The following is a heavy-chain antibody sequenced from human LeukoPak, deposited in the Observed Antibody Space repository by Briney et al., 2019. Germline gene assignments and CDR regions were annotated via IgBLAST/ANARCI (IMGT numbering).Heavy chain of an antibody. D-gene: IGHD6-19*01. J-gene: IGHJ4*02. Sequence: GGSLRLSCAASGFTFDDYAMHWVRQAPGKGLEWVSGISGSGSRTYYGDSVKGRFTISRDNSKNTLALQMNSLRAEDTAIYYCAKVRSSLYYFDYWGQGTLVTVSS. V-gene: IGHV3-23*01. CDR1: GFTFDDYA. CDR3: AKVRSSLYYFDY. CDR2: ISGSGSRT.